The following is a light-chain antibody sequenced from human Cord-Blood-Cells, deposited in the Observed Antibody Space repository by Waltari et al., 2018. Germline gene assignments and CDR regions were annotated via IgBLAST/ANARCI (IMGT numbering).Light chain of an antibody. V-gene: IGLV2-23*02. CDR1: SSFFWGYNP. CDR2: WVR. CDR3: CSYAGSSTFV. Sequence: QSALNPPSSVSGSPWQSITIPFTGTSSFFWGYNPSSWSPPAPGKAPKLMIYWVRKRPSGVSNRFSGSKSGNTASLTSSGLQAEYEADYYCCSYAGSSTFVFGTGTKVTVL. J-gene: IGLJ1*01.